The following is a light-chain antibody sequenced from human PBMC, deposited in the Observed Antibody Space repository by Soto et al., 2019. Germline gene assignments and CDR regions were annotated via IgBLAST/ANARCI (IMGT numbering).Light chain of an antibody. CDR1: QGITTY. Sequence: DIQMTQSPSSLSASVGDRVTITCRASQGITTYLNWFQQQPGKAPKLLIYAASSLQSGVPSRFTGSGFGTDFTLTISSLQPGDFATYYCQQSYTTPLTFGGGTKVDIK. V-gene: IGKV1-39*01. CDR3: QQSYTTPLT. CDR2: AAS. J-gene: IGKJ4*01.